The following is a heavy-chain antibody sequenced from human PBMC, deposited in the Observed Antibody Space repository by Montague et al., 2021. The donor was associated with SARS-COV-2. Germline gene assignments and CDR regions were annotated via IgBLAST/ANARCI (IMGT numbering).Heavy chain of an antibody. CDR2: IYYSGST. CDR3: ASPTYYDVSSGSDAFDI. V-gene: IGHV4-39*01. D-gene: IGHD3-22*01. CDR1: GGSISSSSYY. Sequence: SETLSLTCTVSGGSISSSSYYWGWIRQPPGKGLEWIGSIYYSGSTYYNPSLKSRVTISVDTSKNQFSLKLSSVTAADTAVYYCASPTYYDVSSGSDAFDIWGQGTMVTVSS. J-gene: IGHJ3*02.